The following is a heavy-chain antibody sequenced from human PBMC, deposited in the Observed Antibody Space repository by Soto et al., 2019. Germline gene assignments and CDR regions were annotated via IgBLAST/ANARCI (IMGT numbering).Heavy chain of an antibody. V-gene: IGHV3-30*18. Sequence: PGGSLRLSCAASGFTFRSYGMHWVRQTPGKGLEWVAVISYDGSNKYYADSVKGRFTISRDNSKNTLYLQMNSLRAEDTAVYYCAKDDDSSSWYDNDAFDIWGQGTMVTVSS. CDR1: GFTFRSYG. CDR3: AKDDDSSSWYDNDAFDI. CDR2: ISYDGSNK. J-gene: IGHJ3*02. D-gene: IGHD6-13*01.